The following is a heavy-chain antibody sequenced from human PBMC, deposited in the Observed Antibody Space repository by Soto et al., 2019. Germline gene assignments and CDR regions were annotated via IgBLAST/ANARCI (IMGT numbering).Heavy chain of an antibody. Sequence: GGSLRLSCVASGFTFNNYGMHWVRQAPGKGLEWIVVISFDGGNTYYADSVKGRFTISRDNSKNTLYLQMTTLRAEDTAVYYCAKQTGPVSYYNVGSGGNFDYWGQGTLVTVSS. CDR1: GFTFNNYG. CDR3: AKQTGPVSYYNVGSGGNFDY. CDR2: ISFDGGNT. D-gene: IGHD3-10*01. J-gene: IGHJ4*02. V-gene: IGHV3-30*18.